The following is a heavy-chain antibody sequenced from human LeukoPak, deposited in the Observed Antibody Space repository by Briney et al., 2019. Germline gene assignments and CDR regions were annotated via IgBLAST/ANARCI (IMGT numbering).Heavy chain of an antibody. Sequence: GASVKVSCKASGYTFTTYGMNWVRQVPGQGLEWMGWINTDTGNPTYAQGFTGRFVFSLDTSVSTAYLQISSRQTEDTAVYYCARAGTAICSDSNCPIEHWARETLVSVSS. V-gene: IGHV7-4-1*02. D-gene: IGHD2-15*01. CDR2: INTDTGNP. J-gene: IGHJ5*02. CDR1: GYTFTTYG. CDR3: ARAGTAICSDSNCPIEH.